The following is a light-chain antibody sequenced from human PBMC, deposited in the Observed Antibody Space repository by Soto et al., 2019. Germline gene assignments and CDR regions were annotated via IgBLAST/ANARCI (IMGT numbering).Light chain of an antibody. J-gene: IGKJ4*01. V-gene: IGKV3-20*01. CDR1: QRVSSDS. CDR3: QQYGSSPLT. Sequence: EIVLTQSPDTLSLSPGERATLSCRASQRVSSDSLAWYQQQPGQAPRLLIYSTSNRATGIPDRFSGSGSGTDFTLTINRLEPEDFAVYYCQQYGSSPLTFGGGTKVDIK. CDR2: STS.